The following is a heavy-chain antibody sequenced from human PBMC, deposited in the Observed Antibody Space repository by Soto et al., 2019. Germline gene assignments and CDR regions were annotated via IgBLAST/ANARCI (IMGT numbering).Heavy chain of an antibody. Sequence: ASVKVCCEGSSHRFTCCGINWVRQAPGQGLEWMGWISAYNGNTNYAQKLQGRVTMTTDTSTSTAYMELTSLRSDDTAVYYCAREHSLPTSSELRSSIYHHYHYTGWEFWGQG. CDR2: ISAYNGNT. J-gene: IGHJ4*02. V-gene: IGHV1-18*04. CDR1: SHRFTCCG. CDR3: AREHSLPTSSELRSSIYHHYHYTGWEF. D-gene: IGHD2-2*01.